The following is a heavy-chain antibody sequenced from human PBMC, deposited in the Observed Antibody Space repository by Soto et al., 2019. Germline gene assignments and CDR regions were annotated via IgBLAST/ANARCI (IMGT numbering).Heavy chain of an antibody. D-gene: IGHD3-22*01. J-gene: IGHJ4*02. CDR2: IYYSGST. V-gene: IGHV4-59*01. CDR1: GGSISSYY. CDR3: AREYDSSGFPRPYFDY. Sequence: LSLTCTVSGGSISSYYWSWIRQPPGKGLEWIGYIYYSGSTNYNPSLKSRVTISVDTSKNQFSLKLSSATAADTAVYYCAREYDSSGFPRPYFDYWGQGTLVTVSS.